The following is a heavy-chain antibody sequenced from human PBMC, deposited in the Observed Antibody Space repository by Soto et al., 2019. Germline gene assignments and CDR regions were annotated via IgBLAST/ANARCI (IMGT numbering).Heavy chain of an antibody. Sequence: QVQFVQSGAEVKKPGASVKVSCQASGYTFTNYAVHWVRQAPGQRLEWMGWINAGNGNTKYSQKFQGRVTITRDTSANTAYMELSSLRSEDTAVYYCARDYYDSSGYYNWFDPWGQGTLVTVSS. CDR3: ARDYYDSSGYYNWFDP. J-gene: IGHJ5*02. V-gene: IGHV1-3*01. CDR2: INAGNGNT. D-gene: IGHD3-22*01. CDR1: GYTFTNYA.